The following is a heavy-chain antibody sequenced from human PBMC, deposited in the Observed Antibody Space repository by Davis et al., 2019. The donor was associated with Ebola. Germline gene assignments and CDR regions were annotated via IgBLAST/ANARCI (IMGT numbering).Heavy chain of an antibody. CDR2: INPSGGST. CDR1: GYTFTSYY. V-gene: IGHV1-46*01. J-gene: IGHJ3*02. D-gene: IGHD3-3*01. CDR3: ARDQSSGGLEYGRRAFDI. Sequence: ASVKVSCKASGYTFTSYYMHWVRQAPGQGLEWMGIINPSGGSTSYAQKFQGRVTMTRDTSTSTVYMELSSLRSEDTAVYYCARDQSSGGLEYGRRAFDIWGQGTMVTVSS.